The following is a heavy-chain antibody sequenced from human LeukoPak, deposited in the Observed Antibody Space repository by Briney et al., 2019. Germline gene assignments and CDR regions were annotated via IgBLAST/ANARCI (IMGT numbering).Heavy chain of an antibody. D-gene: IGHD2-8*01. J-gene: IGHJ4*02. CDR2: INPSGGST. V-gene: IGHV1-46*01. CDR3: ARGLPLGYCTYGVCYPPKHFDF. Sequence: ASVKVSCKASGYTFTSYYMHWVRQAPGQGLEWMGIINPSGGSTSYAQKFQGRVTMTRDMSTSTAYMELSSLTSDDTAVYFCARGLPLGYCTYGVCYPPKHFDFWGQGTLVTVSS. CDR1: GYTFTSYY.